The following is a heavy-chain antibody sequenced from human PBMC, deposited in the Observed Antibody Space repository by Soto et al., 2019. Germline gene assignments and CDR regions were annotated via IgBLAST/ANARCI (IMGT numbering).Heavy chain of an antibody. J-gene: IGHJ4*02. CDR3: AREAADY. Sequence: GSLRLSCAASGFTFSSYAMHWVRQAPGKGLEWVALISYDGSNKYYADSVKGRFTISRDNSKNTLYLQMNSLRAEDTAVYYCAREAADYWGQGTLVTVSS. V-gene: IGHV3-30-3*01. CDR2: ISYDGSNK. CDR1: GFTFSSYA.